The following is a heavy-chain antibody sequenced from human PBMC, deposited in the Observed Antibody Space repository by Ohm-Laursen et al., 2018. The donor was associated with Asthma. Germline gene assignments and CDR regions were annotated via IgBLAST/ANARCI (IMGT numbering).Heavy chain of an antibody. Sequence: SLRLSCAASGFTFSSYAMSWVRQAPGKGLEWVSAISGSGGSTYYADSVKGRFTISRDNSKNTLYLQMNSLRAEDTAVYYCAKGISSGWYGVVVYFDYWSQGTLVTVSS. J-gene: IGHJ4*02. D-gene: IGHD6-19*01. CDR3: AKGISSGWYGVVVYFDY. CDR2: ISGSGGST. CDR1: GFTFSSYA. V-gene: IGHV3-23*01.